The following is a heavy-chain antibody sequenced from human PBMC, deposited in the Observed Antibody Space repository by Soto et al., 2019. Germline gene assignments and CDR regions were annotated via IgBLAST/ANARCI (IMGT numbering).Heavy chain of an antibody. CDR1: GFTFSSYG. V-gene: IGHV3-30*18. D-gene: IGHD5-12*01. CDR2: KSYDGSNE. CDR3: ANAGGYGIEEGFEH. Sequence: QVQLVESGGGVVQPGRSLRLSCAASGFTFSSYGMHWVRQAPGKGLEWVAVKSYDGSNEYYADSVKGRFTISRDNAKNTLYLQMNSLRAEDTAVYYCANAGGYGIEEGFEHWGQGTLVTVSS. J-gene: IGHJ1*01.